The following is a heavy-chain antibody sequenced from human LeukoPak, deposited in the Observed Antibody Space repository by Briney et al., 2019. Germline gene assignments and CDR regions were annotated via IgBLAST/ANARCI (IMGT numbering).Heavy chain of an antibody. CDR3: AKDLVTGSLDY. J-gene: IGHJ4*02. CDR1: GFTFSSYA. D-gene: IGHD3-10*01. Sequence: GGSLRLSCAASGFTFSSYAMTWVRQAPGKGPEWVSSISSSGGSTYYADSVRGRFTISRDNSKNTLYLQMNSLRAEDTAIYYCAKDLVTGSLDYWGQGTLVTVSS. V-gene: IGHV3-23*01. CDR2: ISSSGGST.